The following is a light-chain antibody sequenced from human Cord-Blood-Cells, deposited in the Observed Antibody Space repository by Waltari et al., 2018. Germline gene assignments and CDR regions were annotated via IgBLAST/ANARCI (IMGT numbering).Light chain of an antibody. CDR2: DVS. V-gene: IGLV2-14*01. CDR3: SSYTSSSTLWV. CDR1: SSDVGGYNY. J-gene: IGLJ3*02. Sequence: QSALTQPASVSGSPGQSITISCTGTSSDVGGYNYVSWYQQHPGKAPKLMIYDVSNRPSGVSNRFCGSRSGNTASLTISVLQAEYEADYYCSSYTSSSTLWVFGGGTTLTVL.